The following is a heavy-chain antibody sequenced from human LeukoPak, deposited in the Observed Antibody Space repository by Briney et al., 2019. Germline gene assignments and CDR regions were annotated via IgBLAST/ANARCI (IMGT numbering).Heavy chain of an antibody. CDR3: ARDTVIYFVAGTFDY. CDR1: RFTFSSYA. Sequence: PGRSLRLSCAASRFTFSSYAMHWVRQAPGKGLEWVAVISYDGSNKYYADSVKGRFTISRDNSKNTLYLQMNSLRAEDTAVYYCARDTVIYFVAGTFDYWGQGTLVTVSS. J-gene: IGHJ4*02. D-gene: IGHD6-19*01. V-gene: IGHV3-30*04. CDR2: ISYDGSNK.